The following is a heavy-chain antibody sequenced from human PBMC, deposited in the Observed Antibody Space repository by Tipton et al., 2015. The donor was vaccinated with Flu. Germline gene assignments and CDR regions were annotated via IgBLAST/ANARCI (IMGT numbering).Heavy chain of an antibody. D-gene: IGHD2-2*01. CDR3: AKCPSSTSCRYGMDV. CDR1: AYTFIHYY. J-gene: IGHJ6*02. CDR2: INPNTGAT. V-gene: IGHV1-46*01. Sequence: QSGAEVKRPGASVRISCKASAYTFIHYYIQWVRQAPGEGLEWMGIINPNTGATTYAQKFQGRVSVTRDTSTSTVFLEMKNLRSEDTAIYYCAKCPSSTSCRYGMDVWGQGTTVTVSS.